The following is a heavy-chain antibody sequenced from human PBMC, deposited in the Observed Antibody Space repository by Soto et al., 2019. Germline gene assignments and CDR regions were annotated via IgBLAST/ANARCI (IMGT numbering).Heavy chain of an antibody. D-gene: IGHD2-2*01. CDR3: ARAPFAAVPAATRWFDP. V-gene: IGHV1-8*01. CDR1: GYTFTSYD. J-gene: IGHJ5*02. CDR2: MNPNSGNT. Sequence: ASVKVSCKASGYTFTSYDINWVRQATGQGLEWMGWMNPNSGNTGYAQKFQGRVTMTRNTSISTPYMELSSLRSEDTAVYYCARAPFAAVPAATRWFDPWGQGTLVTVSS.